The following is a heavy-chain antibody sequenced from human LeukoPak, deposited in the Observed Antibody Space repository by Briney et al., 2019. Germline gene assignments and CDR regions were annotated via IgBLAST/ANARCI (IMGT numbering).Heavy chain of an antibody. J-gene: IGHJ4*02. D-gene: IGHD5-18*01. Sequence: PGRSLRLSCAAARFSFDDYAMHWVRQAPGKGLEWVSGISWNSGSIGYADSVKGRFSISRDNAKNSLYLQMNSLRAEDMALYYCAKGHVDTAFGFFDYWGQGTLVTVSS. CDR2: ISWNSGSI. CDR1: RFSFDDYA. V-gene: IGHV3-9*03. CDR3: AKGHVDTAFGFFDY.